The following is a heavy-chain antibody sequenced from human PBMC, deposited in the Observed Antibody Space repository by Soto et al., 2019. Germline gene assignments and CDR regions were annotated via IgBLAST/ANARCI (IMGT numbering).Heavy chain of an antibody. CDR1: GGSISSSSYY. D-gene: IGHD5-18*01. CDR2: IFYSGST. Sequence: PSETLSLTCTVSGGSISSSSYYWGWIRQPPGKGLEWIGSIFYSGSTYYNPSLKSRVTISVDTSKNQFSLKLSSVTAADTAVYYCARDNGYSYGYALDLWGQGTLVTVSS. J-gene: IGHJ5*02. CDR3: ARDNGYSYGYALDL. V-gene: IGHV4-39*07.